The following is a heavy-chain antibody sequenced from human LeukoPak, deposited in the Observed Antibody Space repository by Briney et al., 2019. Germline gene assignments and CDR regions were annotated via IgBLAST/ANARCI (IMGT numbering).Heavy chain of an antibody. CDR1: GGSVSSGISY. V-gene: IGHV4-61*01. CDR3: ARVPAAGTGPDY. CDR2: ISDSGGS. J-gene: IGHJ4*02. D-gene: IGHD6-13*01. Sequence: SETLFLTCSVSGGSVSSGISYWSWIRQPPGEGLEWIAYISDSGGSDYNPSLRGRVTISLDTSKNQFSLRLTSVTASGTAVYYRARVPAAGTGPDYWGQGTLVTVSS.